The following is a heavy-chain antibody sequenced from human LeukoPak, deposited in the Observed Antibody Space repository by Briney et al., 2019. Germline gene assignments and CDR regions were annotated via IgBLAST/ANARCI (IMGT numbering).Heavy chain of an antibody. V-gene: IGHV1-2*02. CDR3: AMSYATSILDF. D-gene: IGHD3-16*01. CDR1: GNTLTVYY. J-gene: IGHJ4*02. Sequence: ASVKVSCRASGNTLTVYYPHWVRQAPGQGLEWMGWINPHTGATDYAQKFQGRLTMTWDTSISTAYMNLSRLGSDDTAMCYCAMSYATSILDFWGQGTLVIVSS. CDR2: INPHTGAT.